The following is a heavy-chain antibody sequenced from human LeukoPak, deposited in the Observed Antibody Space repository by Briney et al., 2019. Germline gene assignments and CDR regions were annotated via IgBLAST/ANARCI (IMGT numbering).Heavy chain of an antibody. CDR1: GYSFTSYW. J-gene: IGHJ4*02. V-gene: IGHV5-51*01. CDR2: IYPGDSDT. CDR3: MTTRLGSEFDY. Sequence: GESLKISCKGSGYSFTSYWIAWVRQMSGKGLEWMGIIYPGDSDTKYSPSFQGQVTISADKSTSTAYLQWSSLKASDTAMYYCMTTRLGSEFDYWGQGTLVTVSS. D-gene: IGHD3-16*01.